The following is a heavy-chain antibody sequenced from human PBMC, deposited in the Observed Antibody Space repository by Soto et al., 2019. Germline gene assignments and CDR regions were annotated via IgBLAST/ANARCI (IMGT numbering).Heavy chain of an antibody. J-gene: IGHJ4*02. CDR3: ARKDIAGNSVDF. D-gene: IGHD6-13*01. Sequence: GESLKISCKASGYSFTTYWIGWVRQMPGKGLEWMGIIYPGDSDTRYSPSFQGQVTISADKSISTAYLQWSSLKASDSAMFYCARKDIAGNSVDFWGQGTLVTVSA. CDR2: IYPGDSDT. V-gene: IGHV5-51*01. CDR1: GYSFTTYW.